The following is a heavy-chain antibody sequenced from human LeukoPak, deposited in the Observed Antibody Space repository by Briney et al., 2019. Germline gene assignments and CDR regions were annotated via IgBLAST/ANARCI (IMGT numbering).Heavy chain of an antibody. CDR3: ARDAEVGTLFGVLSRYNWFDP. CDR2: ISSSGNTM. D-gene: IGHD3-3*01. Sequence: PGGSLRLSCAASGFTFSSYEMNWVRQAPGKGLEWVSYISSSGNTMYYTDSVKGRFTISRDNAKNSLYLQMNSLRAEDTAVYYCARDAEVGTLFGVLSRYNWFDPWGQGALVTVSS. CDR1: GFTFSSYE. J-gene: IGHJ5*02. V-gene: IGHV3-48*03.